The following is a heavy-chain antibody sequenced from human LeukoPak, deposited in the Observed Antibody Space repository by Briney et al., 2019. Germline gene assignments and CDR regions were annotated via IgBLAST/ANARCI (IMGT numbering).Heavy chain of an antibody. CDR1: GFTLSYYG. CDR2: MWSDGSKT. Sequence: GGSLRLSCTASGFTLSYYGMHWVRQAPGKGLELVALMWSDGSKTSYADSVKGRFTIPRDISRNTLYLQMNSLRAEDTALYYCARDADASAFYWYFDLWGRGTLVTVSS. CDR3: ARDADASAFYWYFDL. J-gene: IGHJ2*01. D-gene: IGHD2-8*01. V-gene: IGHV3-33*01.